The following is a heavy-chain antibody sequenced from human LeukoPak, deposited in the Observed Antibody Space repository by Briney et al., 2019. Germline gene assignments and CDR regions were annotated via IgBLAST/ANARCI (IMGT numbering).Heavy chain of an antibody. J-gene: IGHJ5*02. Sequence: ASVTVSCKASGFTFTSSAMQWVRQARGQRLEWIGWIVVGSGNTNYAQKFQERVTITRDMSTSTAYKELSSLRSEDTAVYYCAADDGGTAFDPWGQGTLVTVSS. CDR1: GFTFTSSA. D-gene: IGHD3-16*01. V-gene: IGHV1-58*02. CDR3: AADDGGTAFDP. CDR2: IVVGSGNT.